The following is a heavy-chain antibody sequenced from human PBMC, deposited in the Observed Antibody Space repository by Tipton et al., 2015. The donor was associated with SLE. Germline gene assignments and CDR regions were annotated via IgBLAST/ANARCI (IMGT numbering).Heavy chain of an antibody. V-gene: IGHV3-66*01. CDR2: IYSGGST. Sequence: SLRLSCAASGFTVSSNYMSWVRQAPGKGLEWVSVIYSGGSTYYADSVKGRFTITRDNSKNTLYLQMNSLRAEDTAVYYCARSIAVAGPPSYWYFDLWGRGTLVTVSS. D-gene: IGHD6-19*01. CDR1: GFTVSSNY. CDR3: ARSIAVAGPPSYWYFDL. J-gene: IGHJ2*01.